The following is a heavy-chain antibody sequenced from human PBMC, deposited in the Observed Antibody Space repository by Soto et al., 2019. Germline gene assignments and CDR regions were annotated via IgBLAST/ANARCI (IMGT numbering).Heavy chain of an antibody. V-gene: IGHV1-2*04. CDR2: INPNSGGT. CDR1: GYTFTGYY. D-gene: IGHD6-13*01. CDR3: ARDSKAYSSSPNNWFDP. J-gene: IGHJ5*02. Sequence: ASVKVSCKASGYTFTGYYMHWVRQAPGQGLEWKGWINPNSGGTNYAQKFQGWVTMTRDTSISTAYMELSRLRSDDTAVYYFARDSKAYSSSPNNWFDPWGQGTLVTVS.